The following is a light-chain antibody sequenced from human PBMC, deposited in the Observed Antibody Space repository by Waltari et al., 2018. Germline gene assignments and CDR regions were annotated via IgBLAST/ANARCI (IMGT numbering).Light chain of an antibody. Sequence: CRASQSVGRTLTWYQQKPGQAPRLLIYGASSRATDIPDRFSGSGSGTDFSLTISRLEPEDFAVYYCQHYVRLPVTFGQGTKVEIK. CDR3: QHYVRLPVT. CDR1: QSVGRT. V-gene: IGKV3-20*01. J-gene: IGKJ1*01. CDR2: GAS.